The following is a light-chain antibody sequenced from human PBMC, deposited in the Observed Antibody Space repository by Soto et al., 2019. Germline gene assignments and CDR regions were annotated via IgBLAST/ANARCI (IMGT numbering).Light chain of an antibody. V-gene: IGKV3-20*01. Sequence: EIVLTQSPGTLFLSPGERATLSCRASQSVGSRSLAWYQQKPGQAPRVLLYGTSERATGTPDRFSGSGSGTEFTLTISRLEPEDFAVYFCQQYGRSPTFGQGTKVDIK. CDR3: QQYGRSPT. J-gene: IGKJ1*01. CDR1: QSVGSRS. CDR2: GTS.